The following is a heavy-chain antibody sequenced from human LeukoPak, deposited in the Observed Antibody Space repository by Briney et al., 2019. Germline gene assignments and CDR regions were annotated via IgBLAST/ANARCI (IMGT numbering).Heavy chain of an antibody. Sequence: PGGSLRLSCAASGFTFTSYNMNWVRQAPGKGLEWVSSISSSSSYIYYADSVKGRFTVSRDNAKNSLYLQMNSLRAEDTAVYYCARVRSFGSGFDYWGQGTLVTVSS. J-gene: IGHJ4*02. CDR3: ARVRSFGSGFDY. V-gene: IGHV3-21*01. CDR1: GFTFTSYN. CDR2: ISSSSSYI. D-gene: IGHD3-10*01.